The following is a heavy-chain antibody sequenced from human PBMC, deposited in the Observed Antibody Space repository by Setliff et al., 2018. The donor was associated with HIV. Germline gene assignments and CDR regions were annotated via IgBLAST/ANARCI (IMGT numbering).Heavy chain of an antibody. CDR1: GFNFSDHY. CDR2: ISHGGST. D-gene: IGHD6-19*01. Sequence: PGGSLRLSCVASGFNFSDHYMDWIRQPPGKGLEWIGEISHGGSTNYNPSLKSRVTISVDTSKNQFSLKLSSVTAADTAVYYWARAGAIPSWAVVGLYYYYYRDVWGKGTTVTVSS. V-gene: IGHV4-34*01. J-gene: IGHJ6*03. CDR3: ARAGAIPSWAVVGLYYYYYRDV.